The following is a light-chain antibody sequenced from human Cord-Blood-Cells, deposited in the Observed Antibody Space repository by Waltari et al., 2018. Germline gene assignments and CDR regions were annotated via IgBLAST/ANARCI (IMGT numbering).Light chain of an antibody. Sequence: DIQMTQSPSTLSASVGDRVTITCRASQSISSWLAWYQQKPGKAPKLLIYKASSLESGVPSRFSGSGSGTEVTLTISSLKPDDFATYDRQQYNSYSRTFGQGTKVEIK. CDR3: QQYNSYSRT. V-gene: IGKV1-5*03. CDR1: QSISSW. CDR2: KAS. J-gene: IGKJ1*01.